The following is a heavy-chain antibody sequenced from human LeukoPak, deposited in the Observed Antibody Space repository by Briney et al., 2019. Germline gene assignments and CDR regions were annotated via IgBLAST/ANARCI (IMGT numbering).Heavy chain of an antibody. CDR1: GFTFSSYA. V-gene: IGHV3-30-3*01. CDR2: ISYDESKK. CDR3: ARESIDY. Sequence: GRSLSLSCAVSGFTFSSYAMHWVRQAPDKGLEWVAVISYDESKKYYADSVKGRFTISRDNSTNTLYLQMNSLRADDTAVYYCARESIDYWGQGTLVTVSS. J-gene: IGHJ4*02.